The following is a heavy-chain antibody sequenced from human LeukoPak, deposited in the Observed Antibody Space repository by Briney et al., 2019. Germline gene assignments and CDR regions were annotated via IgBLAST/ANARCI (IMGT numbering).Heavy chain of an antibody. J-gene: IGHJ4*02. Sequence: GGSLRLSCAASGFTFRSYEMNWVRQAPGKGLEWVGFIRSNTYGGTTQYAASVKGRFTISRDDSKNIAYLQMNSLKTEATALYYCTRIFGSGTFLPDYWGQGTLVTVSS. CDR3: TRIFGSGTFLPDY. CDR1: GFTFRSYE. CDR2: IRSNTYGGTT. V-gene: IGHV3-49*04. D-gene: IGHD3-10*01.